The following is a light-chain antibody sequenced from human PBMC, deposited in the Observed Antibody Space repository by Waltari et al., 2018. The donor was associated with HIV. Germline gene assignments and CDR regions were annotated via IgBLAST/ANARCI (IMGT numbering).Light chain of an antibody. V-gene: IGKV2-28*01. CDR2: LAY. J-gene: IGKJ4*01. CDR1: QSLLHRSGYHF. Sequence: IVLTQSPLSLSVTPGEPASLSCTSNQSLLHRSGYHFLDWYMQKPGQSPQVLICLAYNRASGVPARFSGSGSATDFTLKISRVEAEDIGFYYCMQGLQIPLTFGGGTKVE. CDR3: MQGLQIPLT.